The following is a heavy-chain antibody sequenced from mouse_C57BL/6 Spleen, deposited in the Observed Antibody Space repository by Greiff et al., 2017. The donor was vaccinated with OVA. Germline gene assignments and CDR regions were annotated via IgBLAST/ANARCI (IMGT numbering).Heavy chain of an antibody. J-gene: IGHJ1*03. CDR3: AREAYGSIYWYFDV. V-gene: IGHV3-6*01. D-gene: IGHD1-1*01. Sequence: EVQLQESGPGLVKPSQSLSLTCSVTGYSITSGYYWNWIRQFPGNKLEWMGYISYDGSNNYNPSLKNRISITRDTSKNQFFLKLNSVTTEDTATYYCAREAYGSIYWYFDVWGTGTTVTVSS. CDR1: GYSITSGYY. CDR2: ISYDGSN.